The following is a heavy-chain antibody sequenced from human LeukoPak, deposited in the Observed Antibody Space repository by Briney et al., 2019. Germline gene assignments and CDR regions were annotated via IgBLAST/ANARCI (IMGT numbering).Heavy chain of an antibody. CDR1: GLSFSDHW. D-gene: IGHD2-2*01. Sequence: TGGSLRLSCAASGLSFSDHWMTWVRHPPGKGLEWVATIKQDGSVKYYLDSVKGRFTISRDNAKNSLYLQMNSLGAEDTAVYYCAKDVPAAYFDYWGQGTLVTVSS. CDR2: IKQDGSVK. V-gene: IGHV3-7*01. CDR3: AKDVPAAYFDY. J-gene: IGHJ4*02.